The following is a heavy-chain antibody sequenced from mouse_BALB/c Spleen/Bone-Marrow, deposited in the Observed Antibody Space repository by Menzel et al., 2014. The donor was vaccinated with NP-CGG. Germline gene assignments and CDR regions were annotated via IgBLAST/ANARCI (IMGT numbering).Heavy chain of an antibody. Sequence: EVQLQQSGGGLVQPGGSLKLSCAASGFDFSRYWMSWVRQAPGKGLEWIGEINPDSSTINYTPPLKDKFIISRDNAKNTLYLQMSKVRSEDTALYYCARLNYYGSLFVWGAGTTVTVSS. V-gene: IGHV4-1*02. D-gene: IGHD1-1*01. CDR1: GFDFSRYW. J-gene: IGHJ1*01. CDR3: ARLNYYGSLFV. CDR2: INPDSSTI.